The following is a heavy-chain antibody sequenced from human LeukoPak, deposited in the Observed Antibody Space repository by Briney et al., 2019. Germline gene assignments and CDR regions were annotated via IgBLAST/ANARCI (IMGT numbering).Heavy chain of an antibody. CDR3: ARVVAAAPYYYYGMDV. Sequence: GGSLRLSCVVSGFTVSTNYMNWVRQAPGKGLVWVSRINTNGSSTSYADSVKGRFTISRDNAKNTLYLQMNSLRAEDTAVYYCARVVAAAPYYYYGMDVWGQGTTVTVSS. J-gene: IGHJ6*02. D-gene: IGHD6-13*01. CDR2: INTNGSST. CDR1: GFTVSTNY. V-gene: IGHV3-74*01.